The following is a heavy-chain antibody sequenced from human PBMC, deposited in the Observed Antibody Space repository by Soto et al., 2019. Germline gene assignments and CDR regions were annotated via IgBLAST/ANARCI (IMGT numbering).Heavy chain of an antibody. D-gene: IGHD3-3*01. CDR2: IYYSGST. J-gene: IGHJ5*02. CDR3: ARVALYDFWSGYTNSNWFDP. V-gene: IGHV4-31*03. CDR1: GGSISSGGYY. Sequence: PSETLSLTCTVSGGSISSGGYYWSWIRQHPGKGLEWIGYIYYSGSTYYNPSLKSRVTISVDTSKNQFSLKLSSVTAADTAVYYCARVALYDFWSGYTNSNWFDPWGQGTLFTVSS.